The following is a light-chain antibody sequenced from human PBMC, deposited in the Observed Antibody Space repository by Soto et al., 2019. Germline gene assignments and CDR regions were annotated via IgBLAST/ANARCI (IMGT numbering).Light chain of an antibody. Sequence: EIVLTQSPATLSLSPGERATLSCRASQSVSSYLAWYQQKPGQAPRLLIYDASNRATGIPARFSGSGSGTDFTLTISRLEPDDFAVYYCQQFGGSPMYTFGQGTKLEIK. CDR2: DAS. CDR3: QQFGGSPMYT. CDR1: QSVSSY. V-gene: IGKV3-11*01. J-gene: IGKJ2*01.